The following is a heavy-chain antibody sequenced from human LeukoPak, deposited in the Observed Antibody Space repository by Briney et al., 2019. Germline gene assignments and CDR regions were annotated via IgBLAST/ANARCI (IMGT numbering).Heavy chain of an antibody. CDR3: TTVDLLPMANFDY. Sequence: GGSLRLSCAASGFTFSNAWMSWVRQAPGEGLEWVGRIKSKTDGGTTDYAAPVKGRFTISRDDSKNTLYLQMNSLKTEDTAVYYCTTVDLLPMANFDYWGQGTLVTVSS. J-gene: IGHJ4*02. CDR1: GFTFSNAW. V-gene: IGHV3-15*01. D-gene: IGHD2-15*01. CDR2: IKSKTDGGTT.